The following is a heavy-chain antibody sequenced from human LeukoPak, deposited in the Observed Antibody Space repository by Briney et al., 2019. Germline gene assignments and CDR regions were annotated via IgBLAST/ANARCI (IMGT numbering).Heavy chain of an antibody. J-gene: IGHJ6*02. V-gene: IGHV5-51*01. CDR3: ARHGKYCSSTSCYTYYYYGMDV. CDR1: GYSFTSYW. D-gene: IGHD2-2*02. CDR2: IYPGDSDT. Sequence: GESLQISCKGSGYSFTSYWIGWVRQMPGKGLEWMGIIYPGDSDTRYSPSFQGQVTISADKSISTAYLQWSSLKASDTAMYYCARHGKYCSSTSCYTYYYYGMDVWGQGTTVTVSS.